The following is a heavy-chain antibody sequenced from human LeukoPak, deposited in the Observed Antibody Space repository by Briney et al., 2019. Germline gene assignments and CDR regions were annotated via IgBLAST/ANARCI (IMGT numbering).Heavy chain of an antibody. CDR2: ISGSAHKI. V-gene: IGHV3-23*01. Sequence: GGSLRLSCVASGITFSNYAVSWVRQTPEKGLDWVSVISGSAHKIRYADSVKGRFTISRDNSENIVYLQMNNLRAEDTAVYYCAGRVTGYSSGYVYWGQGTLVTVSS. CDR1: GITFSNYA. CDR3: AGRVTGYSSGYVY. D-gene: IGHD5-18*01. J-gene: IGHJ4*02.